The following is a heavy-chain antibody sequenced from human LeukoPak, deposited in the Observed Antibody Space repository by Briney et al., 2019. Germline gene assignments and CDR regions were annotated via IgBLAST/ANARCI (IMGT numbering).Heavy chain of an antibody. V-gene: IGHV1-18*03. Sequence: EASVKVSCKASGYTFTSYGISWVRQAPGQGLEWMGWISAYNGNTNYAQKLQGRFTISRDNSKNTLYLQMGSLRAEDMAVYYCARADIIDSSGTGRGVPDYWGQGTLVTVSS. D-gene: IGHD3-22*01. CDR1: GYTFTSYG. CDR3: ARADIIDSSGTGRGVPDY. J-gene: IGHJ4*02. CDR2: ISAYNGNT.